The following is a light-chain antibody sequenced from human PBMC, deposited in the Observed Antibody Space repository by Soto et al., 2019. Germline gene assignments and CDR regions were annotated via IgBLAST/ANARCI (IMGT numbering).Light chain of an antibody. V-gene: IGLV2-14*01. J-gene: IGLJ1*01. Sequence: QSVLTQPASVSGSPGQSITISCTGTSSDVGGYNYVSWYQQHPVKAPKLMIYDVSNRPSGVSNRFSSSKSGRTASLTNSGLQAEDAADYYCSSYRSKSIYGFGTGTKV. CDR1: SSDVGGYNY. CDR3: SSYRSKSIYG. CDR2: DVS.